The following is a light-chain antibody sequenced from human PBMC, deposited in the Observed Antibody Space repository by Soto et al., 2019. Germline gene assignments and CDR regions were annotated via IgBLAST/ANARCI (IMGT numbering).Light chain of an antibody. V-gene: IGKV3D-20*01. CDR3: QHYDSPPYT. CDR1: QTVSSNY. Sequence: EIVLTQSPATLSLSPGERATLSCGASQTVSSNYLAWYQQKPGLAPRLLICDASNRATGIPDRFSGGGSGTDFIPASSRLEPEDFGMYYWQHYDSPPYTFGQGTKLEIK. CDR2: DAS. J-gene: IGKJ2*01.